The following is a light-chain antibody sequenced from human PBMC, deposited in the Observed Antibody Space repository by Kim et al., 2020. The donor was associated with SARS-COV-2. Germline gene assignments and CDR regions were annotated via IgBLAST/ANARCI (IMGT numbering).Light chain of an antibody. CDR3: QQYNSYSPYT. CDR1: QSISSW. V-gene: IGKV1-5*01. CDR2: DAS. J-gene: IGKJ2*01. Sequence: DIQMTQSPSTLSASVGDRVTITCRASQSISSWLAWYKQKPGKAPKLLIYDASSLESGVPSRFSGGGSGTEFTLTISSLQPDDFATYYCQQYNSYSPYTFGQGTKLEI.